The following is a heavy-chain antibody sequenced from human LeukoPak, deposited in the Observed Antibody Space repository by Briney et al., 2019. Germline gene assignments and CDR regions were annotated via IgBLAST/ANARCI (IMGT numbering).Heavy chain of an antibody. CDR1: GFTFSGYA. D-gene: IGHD1-26*01. CDR2: IWFDESKA. CDR3: AKDLIGGNYRSLPDH. Sequence: PGGSLRLSCAASGFTFSGYAMYWVRQAPGKGLEWMAVIWFDESKAYYADSVKGRFTTSRDNSKNTLFLQMNSLRVEDTAVYYCAKDLIGGNYRSLPDHWGQGTLVTVSS. J-gene: IGHJ5*02. V-gene: IGHV3-33*06.